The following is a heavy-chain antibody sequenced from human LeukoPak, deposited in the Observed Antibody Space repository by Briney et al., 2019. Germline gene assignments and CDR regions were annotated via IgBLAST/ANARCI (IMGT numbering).Heavy chain of an antibody. CDR2: ISGSGGST. V-gene: IGHV3-21*01. J-gene: IGHJ4*02. Sequence: GGSLRLSCAASEFSFSSYTMNWVRQAPGKGLEWVSVISGSGGSTYYADSVKGRFTISRDNAKNSLYLQMNSLRAEDTAVYYCAPDPITMVRGRGYWGQGTLVTVSS. CDR3: APDPITMVRGRGY. CDR1: EFSFSSYT. D-gene: IGHD3-10*01.